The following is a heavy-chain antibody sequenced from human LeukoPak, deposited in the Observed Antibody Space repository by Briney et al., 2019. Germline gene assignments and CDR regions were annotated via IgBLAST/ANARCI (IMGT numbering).Heavy chain of an antibody. V-gene: IGHV3-74*01. D-gene: IGHD6-25*01. CDR3: AKSRRVC. J-gene: IGHJ4*02. CDR2: ITGDGSST. CDR1: GFAFSDSR. Sequence: PGGSLRLSCVASGFAFSDSRMHWVRQAPGKGLEWVSRITGDGSSTAYASSVKGRFTVSRDNARTTSYLQMNSLRVEDTAVYFCAKSRRVCWGQGTLVTVCS.